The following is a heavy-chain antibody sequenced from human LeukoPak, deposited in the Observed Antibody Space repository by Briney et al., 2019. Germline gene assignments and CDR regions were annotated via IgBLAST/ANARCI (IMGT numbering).Heavy chain of an antibody. V-gene: IGHV3-7*03. D-gene: IGHD2-2*01. CDR3: AKEVFVMPDAFDI. CDR1: GFTFSSYW. CDR2: IKQDGSEK. Sequence: GGSLRLSCAASGFTFSSYWMSWVRQAPGKGLEWVANIKQDGSEKYYVDSVKGRFTISRDNAKNSLYLQMNSLRAEDTAVYYCAKEVFVMPDAFDIWGQGTMVTVSS. J-gene: IGHJ3*02.